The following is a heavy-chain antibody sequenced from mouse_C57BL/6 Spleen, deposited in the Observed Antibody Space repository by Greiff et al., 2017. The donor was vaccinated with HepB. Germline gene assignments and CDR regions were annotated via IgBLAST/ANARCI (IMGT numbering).Heavy chain of an antibody. CDR2: IRLKSDNYAT. Sequence: EVKVEESGGGLVQPGGSMKLSCVASGFTFSNYWMNWVRQSPEKGLEWVAQIRLKSDNYATHYAESVKGRFTISRDDSKSSVYLQMNNLRAEDTGIYYCTRSYRYFDVWGTGTTVTVSS. J-gene: IGHJ1*03. CDR1: GFTFSNYW. V-gene: IGHV6-3*01. CDR3: TRSYRYFDV.